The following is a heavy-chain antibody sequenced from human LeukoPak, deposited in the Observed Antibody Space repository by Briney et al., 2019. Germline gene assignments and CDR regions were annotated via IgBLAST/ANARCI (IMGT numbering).Heavy chain of an antibody. D-gene: IGHD3-3*01. CDR3: TSGDYDFWAIRMTGDDAFDI. CDR1: GFTFGDYA. Sequence: PGGSLRLSCTASGFTFGDYAMSWVRQAPGKGLEWVGFIRSKAYGGTTEYAASVKGRFTISRDDSKSIAYLQMNSLKTEDTAVYYCTSGDYDFWAIRMTGDDAFDIWGQGTMVTVSS. CDR2: IRSKAYGGTT. V-gene: IGHV3-49*04. J-gene: IGHJ3*02.